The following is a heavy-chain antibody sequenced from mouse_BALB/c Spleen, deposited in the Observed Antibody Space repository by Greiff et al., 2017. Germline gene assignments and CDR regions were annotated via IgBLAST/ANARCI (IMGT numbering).Heavy chain of an antibody. Sequence: QVQLQQSGAELAKPGASVKMSCTASGYTFTSYWMHWVKQRPGQGLEWIGYINPSTGYTEYNQKFKDKATLTADKSTSTAYMQLSSLTSEDSAVYYCARRDGNTWFAYWGQGTLVTVSA. CDR3: ARRDGNTWFAY. V-gene: IGHV1-7*01. D-gene: IGHD2-1*01. CDR1: GYTFTSYW. J-gene: IGHJ3*01. CDR2: INPSTGYT.